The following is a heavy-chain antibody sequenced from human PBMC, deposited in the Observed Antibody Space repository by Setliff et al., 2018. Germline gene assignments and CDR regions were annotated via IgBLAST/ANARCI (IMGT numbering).Heavy chain of an antibody. J-gene: IGHJ5*02. CDR1: GGSISSSSYY. CDR2: INHSGST. CDR3: ARGSYQFDP. Sequence: SETLSLTCTVSGGSISSSSYYWSWIRQPPGKGLEWIGEINHSGSTNYNPSLKSRVTISVDTSKNQFSLKLSSVTAADTAVYYCARGSYQFDPWGQGTLVTVSS. V-gene: IGHV4-39*07. D-gene: IGHD2-2*01.